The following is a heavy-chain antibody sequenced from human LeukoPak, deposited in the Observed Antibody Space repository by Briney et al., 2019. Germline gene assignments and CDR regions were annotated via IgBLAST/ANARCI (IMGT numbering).Heavy chain of an antibody. Sequence: SETLSLTCTVSGGSISSSSYYWGWIRQPPGKGLEWIGSIYYSGSTYYNPSLKSRVTMSVDTSKSQFSLKLTSVTAADTAVYYCCGSGWFAGPFGYWGQGALVTVSS. CDR2: IYYSGST. CDR1: GGSISSSSYY. D-gene: IGHD6-19*01. V-gene: IGHV4-39*07. CDR3: CGSGWFAGPFGY. J-gene: IGHJ4*02.